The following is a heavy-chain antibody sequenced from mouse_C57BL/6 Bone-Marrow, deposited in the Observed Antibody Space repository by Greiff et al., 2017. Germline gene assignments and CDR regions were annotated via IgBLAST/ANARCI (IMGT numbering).Heavy chain of an antibody. V-gene: IGHV5-12*01. CDR1: GFTFCDYY. D-gene: IGHD1-1*01. CDR2: ISNGGGST. J-gene: IGHJ4*01. Sequence: DVMLVASGGGLVQPGGFLKLSCAASGFTFCDYYLYWVRPTPETRLEWVAYISNGGGSTYYPDPVTGRFTISSDHAMHPLYLQMSRLKTEDTAMYYFSRHEEVITTVVATHYYARDYWGQGTSVTVSS. CDR3: SRHEEVITTVVATHYYARDY.